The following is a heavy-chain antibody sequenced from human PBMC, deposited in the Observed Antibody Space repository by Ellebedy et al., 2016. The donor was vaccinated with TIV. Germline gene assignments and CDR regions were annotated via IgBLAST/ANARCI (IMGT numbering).Heavy chain of an antibody. V-gene: IGHV3-23*01. D-gene: IGHD3-10*01. CDR1: GFSFANFA. J-gene: IGHJ4*02. Sequence: GESLKISCAASGFSFANFAMSWVRQAPGKGLEWVSRIGTKGTTTYADSVKARFTISRDNSKNTLYLQINSLRVEDTAVYYCAKDRRYQFYHNSHYPQSYFDYWGQGTLVTVSS. CDR3: AKDRRYQFYHNSHYPQSYFDY. CDR2: IGTKGTTT.